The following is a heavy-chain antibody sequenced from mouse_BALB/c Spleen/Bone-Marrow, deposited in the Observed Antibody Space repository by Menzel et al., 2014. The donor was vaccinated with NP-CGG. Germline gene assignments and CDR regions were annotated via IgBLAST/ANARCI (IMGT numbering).Heavy chain of an antibody. CDR2: INPDSSTI. J-gene: IGHJ3*01. CDR3: ARLHYYGNEAY. CDR1: GFDFSTYW. Sequence: EVKLEESGGGLVQPGGSLKLSCAASGFDFSTYWMSWVRQAPGKGLEWIGEINPDSSTINYTPSLKDKFIISRDNAKNTLNLQMSKVRSEDTPLYYCARLHYYGNEAYWGQEPLLPIS. V-gene: IGHV4-1*02. D-gene: IGHD1-2*01.